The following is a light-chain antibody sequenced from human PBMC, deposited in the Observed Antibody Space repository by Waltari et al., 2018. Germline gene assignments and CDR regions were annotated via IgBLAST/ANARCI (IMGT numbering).Light chain of an antibody. CDR2: DVS. CDR3: SSFTGSSTLV. Sequence: QSALTQPASVSGSPGQSITISCTGTSSDVGGYNHVSWYQQHPGRAPKVMIYDVSNRPSGVSNRFSGSKSGNTASLTISGLQAEDEADYYCSSFTGSSTLVFGGGTKLTVL. CDR1: SSDVGGYNH. J-gene: IGLJ2*01. V-gene: IGLV2-14*03.